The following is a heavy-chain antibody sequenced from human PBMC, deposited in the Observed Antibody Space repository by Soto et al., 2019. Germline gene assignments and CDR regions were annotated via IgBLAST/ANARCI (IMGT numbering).Heavy chain of an antibody. V-gene: IGHV4-39*01. J-gene: IGHJ5*02. Sequence: SETLSLTCTVSGGSISSSSYYWGWIRQPPGKGLEWIGSIYYSGSTYYNPSLESRVTISVDTSKNQFSLKLSSVTAADTAVYYCARSGYSYGLNWFDPWGQGTLVTVSS. CDR2: IYYSGST. CDR3: ARSGYSYGLNWFDP. D-gene: IGHD5-18*01. CDR1: GGSISSSSYY.